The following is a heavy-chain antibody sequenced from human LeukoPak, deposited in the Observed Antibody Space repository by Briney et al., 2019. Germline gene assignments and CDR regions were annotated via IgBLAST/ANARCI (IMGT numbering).Heavy chain of an antibody. V-gene: IGHV1-69*13. CDR1: GGTFSSYA. D-gene: IGHD3-9*01. CDR2: IIPIFGTA. Sequence: GASVKVSCKASGGTFSSYAISWVRQAPGQGLEWMGGIIPIFGTANYAQKFQGRVTITADESTSTAYMELSSLRSEDTAVYYCASPAAYYDILTGYRRPLPFDYWGQGTLVTVSS. J-gene: IGHJ4*02. CDR3: ASPAAYYDILTGYRRPLPFDY.